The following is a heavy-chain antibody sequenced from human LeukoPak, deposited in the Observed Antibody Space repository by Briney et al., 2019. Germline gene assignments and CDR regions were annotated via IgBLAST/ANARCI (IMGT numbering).Heavy chain of an antibody. V-gene: IGHV3-23*01. CDR1: GFTFSSYA. Sequence: GGSLRLSCAASGFTFSSYAMSWVRQAPGKGLEWVSAISGSGGNTYYADSVKGRFTISRDNSKNTLYLQMNSLRAEDTAVYYCANYDFYYYYMDVWGKGTTVTVSS. J-gene: IGHJ6*03. D-gene: IGHD3-3*01. CDR2: ISGSGGNT. CDR3: ANYDFYYYYMDV.